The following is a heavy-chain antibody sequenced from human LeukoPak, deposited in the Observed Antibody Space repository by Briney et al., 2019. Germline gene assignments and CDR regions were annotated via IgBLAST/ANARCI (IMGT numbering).Heavy chain of an antibody. CDR1: GFTFSSYW. Sequence: GGSLRLSCAASGFTFSSYWMSWVRQAPGKGLEWAANIKQDGSEKYYEDSVKGRFTISRDNAKNSLYLQMNSLRAEDTAVYYCARDLKYYDFWSGYRVYFDYWGQGTLVTVSS. V-gene: IGHV3-7*01. CDR2: IKQDGSEK. D-gene: IGHD3-3*01. J-gene: IGHJ4*02. CDR3: ARDLKYYDFWSGYRVYFDY.